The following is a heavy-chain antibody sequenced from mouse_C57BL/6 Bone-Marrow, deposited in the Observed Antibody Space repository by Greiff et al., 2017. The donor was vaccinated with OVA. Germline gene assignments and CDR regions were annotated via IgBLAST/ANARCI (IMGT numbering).Heavy chain of an antibody. V-gene: IGHV5-6*01. J-gene: IGHJ1*03. CDR2: ISSGGSYT. Sequence: EVHLVESGGDLVKPGGSLKLSCAASGFTFSSYGMSWVRQTPDKRLEWVATISSGGSYTYYPDSVKGRFTISRDNAKNTLYLQMSSLKSEDTAMYYCARHVPFTTVVYWYFDVWGTGTTVTVSS. CDR1: GFTFSSYG. CDR3: ARHVPFTTVVYWYFDV. D-gene: IGHD1-1*01.